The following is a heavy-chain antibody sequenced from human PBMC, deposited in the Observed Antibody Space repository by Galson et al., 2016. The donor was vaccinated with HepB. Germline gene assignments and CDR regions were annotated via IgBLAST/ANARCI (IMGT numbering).Heavy chain of an antibody. D-gene: IGHD6-19*01. CDR3: ANTHSSGWTDY. J-gene: IGHJ4*02. CDR1: GFTFSTYA. Sequence: SLRLSCAASGFTFSTYAMNWVRQAPGKGLEWVSGVSGSGGWAYYADSVKGRFTISRDNSKNTLYLQMNSLRAEDTAVYHCANTHSSGWTDYWGQGTLATVSA. V-gene: IGHV3-23*01. CDR2: VSGSGGWA.